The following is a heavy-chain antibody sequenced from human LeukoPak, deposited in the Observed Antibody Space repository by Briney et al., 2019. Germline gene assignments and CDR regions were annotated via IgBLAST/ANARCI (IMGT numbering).Heavy chain of an antibody. Sequence: SETLSLTCTVSGGSISSYYWSWIRQPPGKGLEWIGCIYYSGSTNYNPSLKSRVTISVDTSKNQFSLKLSSVTAADTAVYYCARVHGLYYYGMDVWGQGTTVTVSS. V-gene: IGHV4-59*01. CDR3: ARVHGLYYYGMDV. D-gene: IGHD4-17*01. J-gene: IGHJ6*02. CDR2: IYYSGST. CDR1: GGSISSYY.